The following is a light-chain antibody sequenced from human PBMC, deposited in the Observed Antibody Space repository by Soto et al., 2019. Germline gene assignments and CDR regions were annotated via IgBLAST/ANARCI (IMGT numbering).Light chain of an antibody. CDR2: GNS. V-gene: IGLV1-40*01. CDR1: SSNIGAGYD. J-gene: IGLJ1*01. CDR3: QSYDNSLSGYV. Sequence: QSVLTQLPSVSGAPGQRVTISCTGSSSNIGAGYDVHWYQQLPGTAPKLLIYGNSIRPSGVPDRISGSKSGTSASLAITGLQAEDEADYYCQSYDNSLSGYVFGTGTKVTVL.